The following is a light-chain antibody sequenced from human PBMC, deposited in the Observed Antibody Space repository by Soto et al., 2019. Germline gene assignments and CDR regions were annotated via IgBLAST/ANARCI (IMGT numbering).Light chain of an antibody. J-gene: IGKJ1*01. V-gene: IGKV1-5*03. CDR1: ESVNSW. CDR3: QQYNSYWT. Sequence: DIQLTQSPSTLSASIGDRVTITCRASESVNSWLAWYQQKPGKAPKLLIYKASTLKSGVPSRFSGSGSGTEFTLTISSLQPDDFATYYCQQYNSYWTFGQGTKVDIK. CDR2: KAS.